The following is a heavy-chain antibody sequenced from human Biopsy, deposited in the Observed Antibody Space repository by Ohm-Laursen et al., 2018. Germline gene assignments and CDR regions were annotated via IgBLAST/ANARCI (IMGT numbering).Heavy chain of an antibody. J-gene: IGHJ1*01. V-gene: IGHV1-69*06. CDR1: EGTFSNYG. Sequence: SSVKVSCKAPEGTFSNYGVNWVRQAPGQGLEWLGGNIPILGTGSYAQKFQDRVTVAADTSTSTATMELRSLRSDDTAVYYCATKLTGYFHHWGQGTLVIVSS. CDR2: NIPILGTG. D-gene: IGHD3-9*01. CDR3: ATKLTGYFHH.